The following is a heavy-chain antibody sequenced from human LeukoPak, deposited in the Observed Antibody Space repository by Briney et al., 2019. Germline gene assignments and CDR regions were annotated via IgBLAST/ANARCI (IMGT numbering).Heavy chain of an antibody. V-gene: IGHV1-3*01. Sequence: GASVKVSCKASGYTFTSYDMYWVRQAPGQRLEWTGWIIVGNGNTKYSQKFQGRVIITTDTSASTVYMELSSLRSEDTAVYYCARDAVVGTGIAFDVWGQGTMVTVSS. CDR3: ARDAVVGTGIAFDV. D-gene: IGHD4-23*01. CDR1: GYTFTSYD. J-gene: IGHJ3*01. CDR2: IIVGNGNT.